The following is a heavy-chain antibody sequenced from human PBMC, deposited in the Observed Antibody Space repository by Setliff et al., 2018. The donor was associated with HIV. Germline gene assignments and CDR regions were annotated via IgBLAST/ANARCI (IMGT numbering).Heavy chain of an antibody. V-gene: IGHV4-59*08. CDR3: ARLRQWLAFFDS. Sequence: SETLSLTCSVSGGSISSYYWSWIRQPPGKGLEWIGSISYTGITNYNPSLKSRVTISVDTSQSQFSLKLTSVTAADTAVYYCARLRQWLAFFDSWGQGTLVTVSS. CDR2: ISYTGIT. CDR1: GGSISSYY. D-gene: IGHD6-19*01. J-gene: IGHJ4*02.